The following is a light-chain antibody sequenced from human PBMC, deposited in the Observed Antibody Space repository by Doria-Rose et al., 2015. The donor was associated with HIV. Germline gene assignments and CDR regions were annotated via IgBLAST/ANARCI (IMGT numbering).Light chain of an antibody. Sequence: TQSPGTLSLYPGDRATLYCRASQSFSSTDLASYQQKPGQAPSLLIYDGSTRATGIPDRFSASGSGTDFTLTINRLEPEDFAPYYCHQYGTSWTFGQGTKVEI. CDR2: DGS. J-gene: IGKJ1*01. CDR3: HQYGTSWT. V-gene: IGKV3-20*01. CDR1: QSFSSTD.